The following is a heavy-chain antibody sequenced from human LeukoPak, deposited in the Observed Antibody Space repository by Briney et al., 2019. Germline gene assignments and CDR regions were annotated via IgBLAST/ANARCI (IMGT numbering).Heavy chain of an antibody. CDR3: AKRGGLDYYFYYMDV. J-gene: IGHJ6*03. V-gene: IGHV3-23*01. CDR2: VSGGSGST. Sequence: GGSLRLSCAASGFTFSSYGMSWVRQAPGKGLEWVSSVSGGSGSTYYADSVKGRFTISRDNSKNTLYLQMNSLRADDTAAYYCAKRGGLDYYFYYMDVWGKGITVTVSS. D-gene: IGHD3-10*01. CDR1: GFTFSSYG.